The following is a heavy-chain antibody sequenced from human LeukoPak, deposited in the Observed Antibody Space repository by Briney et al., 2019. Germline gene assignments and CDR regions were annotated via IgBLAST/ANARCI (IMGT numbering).Heavy chain of an antibody. V-gene: IGHV1-46*01. J-gene: IGHJ2*01. CDR2: INPSGGST. CDR3: VRGAPSIAALNPVWYFDL. D-gene: IGHD6-6*01. Sequence: ASVKVSCKASGGTFSSYAISWVRQRPGQGLEWMGVINPSGGSTSYAQKFQGRATMTRDTSTNTVYMELSSLRSEDTAVFHCVRGAPSIAALNPVWYFDLWGRGTLVTVSS. CDR1: GGTFSSYA.